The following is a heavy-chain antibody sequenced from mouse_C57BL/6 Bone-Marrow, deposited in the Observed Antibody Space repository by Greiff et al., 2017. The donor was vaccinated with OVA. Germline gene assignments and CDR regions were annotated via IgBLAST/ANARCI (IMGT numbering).Heavy chain of an antibody. J-gene: IGHJ3*01. CDR1: GFTFSDFY. V-gene: IGHV7-1*01. Sequence: EVNVVESGGGLVQSGRSLRLSCATSGFTFSDFYMEWVRQAPGKGLEWIAASRNKANDYTTEYSATVKGRFIVSRDTSQSILYLQMNALRAEDTAIYYCARDATDWGQGTLVTVSA. CDR3: ARDATD. CDR2: SRNKANDYTT.